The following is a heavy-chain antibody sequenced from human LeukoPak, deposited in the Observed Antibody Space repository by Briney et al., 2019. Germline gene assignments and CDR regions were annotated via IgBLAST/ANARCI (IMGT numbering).Heavy chain of an antibody. CDR2: INPNSGGT. V-gene: IGHV1-2*02. Sequence: ASVKVSCKASGYTFTGYYMHWVRQAPGQGLEWMGWINPNSGGTNYAQKFQGRVTMTRDTSISTAYMELSRLRSDDTAVYYCARRWVVPAAKDAFDIWGQGTMVTVSS. CDR3: ARRWVVPAAKDAFDI. D-gene: IGHD2-2*01. CDR1: GYTFTGYY. J-gene: IGHJ3*02.